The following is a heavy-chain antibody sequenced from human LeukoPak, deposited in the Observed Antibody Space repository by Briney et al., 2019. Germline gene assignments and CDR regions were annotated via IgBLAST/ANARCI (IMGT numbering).Heavy chain of an antibody. J-gene: IGHJ4*02. CDR2: VNWNGGST. CDR3: ARSSLYDNSAYYLDY. CDR1: GFTFDNYG. Sequence: GGSLRLSCAASGFTFDNYGMTWVRQVPGKGLEWVSGVNWNGGSTGYADSVKGRFTISRDNAKNSLYLQMNSLRAEDTAFYYCARSSLYDNSAYYLDYWGQGTLVTVSS. V-gene: IGHV3-20*04. D-gene: IGHD3-22*01.